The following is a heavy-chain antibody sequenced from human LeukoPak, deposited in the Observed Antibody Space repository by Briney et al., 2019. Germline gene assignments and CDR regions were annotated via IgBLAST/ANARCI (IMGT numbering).Heavy chain of an antibody. CDR2: ISYDGSNK. J-gene: IGHJ6*02. CDR1: GFTFSSYA. D-gene: IGHD3-16*01. Sequence: GGSLRLSCAASGFTFSSYAMHWVRQAPGKGLEWVAVISYDGSNKYYADSVKGRFTISRDNSKNTLYLQMNSLRAEDTAVYYCARVGGWGSYYYYYGMDVWGQGTTVTVSS. CDR3: ARVGGWGSYYYYYGMDV. V-gene: IGHV3-30-3*01.